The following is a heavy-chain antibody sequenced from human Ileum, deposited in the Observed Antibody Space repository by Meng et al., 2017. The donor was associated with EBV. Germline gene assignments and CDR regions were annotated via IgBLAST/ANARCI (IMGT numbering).Heavy chain of an antibody. V-gene: IGHV3-33*01. CDR3: ARLGSGWAADY. J-gene: IGHJ4*02. Sequence: QVWVGESGGGVVQPGTSLRLSCGASGFTFSNYGMYWVRQAPGKGLEWVSVIWYDGSNKYYGDSVKGRFTVSRDNSKNTVSLQMNSLRVEDTAVYYCARLGSGWAADYWGQGTLVTVSS. CDR2: IWYDGSNK. D-gene: IGHD6-19*01. CDR1: GFTFSNYG.